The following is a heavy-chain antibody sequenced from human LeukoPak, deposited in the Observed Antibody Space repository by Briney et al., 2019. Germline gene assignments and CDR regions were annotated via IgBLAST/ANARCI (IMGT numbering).Heavy chain of an antibody. CDR1: GFTFDDYA. J-gene: IGHJ4*02. D-gene: IGHD3-22*01. CDR2: ISWNSGSI. CDR3: AKGDFYDTSGSCDY. Sequence: GGSLRLSCAASGFTFDDYAMYRVRQAPGKALEWVSGISWNSGSIGYADSVKGRFTISRDNAKNSLYLQMNSLRPEDTALYYCAKGDFYDTSGSCDYWGQGTLVTVSS. V-gene: IGHV3-9*01.